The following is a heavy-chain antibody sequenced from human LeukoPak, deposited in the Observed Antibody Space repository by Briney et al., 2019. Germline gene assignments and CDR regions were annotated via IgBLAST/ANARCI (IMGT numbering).Heavy chain of an antibody. J-gene: IGHJ4*02. Sequence: GGSLRLSCAASGFTFSRNGMHWVRQAPGKALEWVAVISSDGTNSYYADSVKGRFTISRDNSRNTLYLQMNSLRAEDTAVYYCATYDNTGYLVYWGQGTLVTVSS. D-gene: IGHD3-22*01. CDR1: GFTFSRNG. CDR2: ISSDGTNS. CDR3: ATYDNTGYLVY. V-gene: IGHV3-30*03.